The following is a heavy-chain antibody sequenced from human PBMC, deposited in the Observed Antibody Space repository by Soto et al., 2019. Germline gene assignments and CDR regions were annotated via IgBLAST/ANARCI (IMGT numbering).Heavy chain of an antibody. J-gene: IGHJ4*02. CDR1: GGSISSGGYY. V-gene: IGHV4-31*03. D-gene: IGHD2-21*02. CDR2: IYYSGST. Sequence: SETLSLTCTVSGGSISSGGYYWSWIRQHPGKGLEWIGYIYYSGSTYYNPSLKSRVTISVDTPKNQFSLKLSSVTAADTAVYYCARGSYGGDFVGYYFDYWGQGTLVTAPQ. CDR3: ARGSYGGDFVGYYFDY.